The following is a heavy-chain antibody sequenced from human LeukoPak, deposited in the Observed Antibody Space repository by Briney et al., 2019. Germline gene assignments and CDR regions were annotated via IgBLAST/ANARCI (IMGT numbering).Heavy chain of an antibody. D-gene: IGHD4-17*01. CDR3: ARHLTTVTTLDY. J-gene: IGHJ4*02. CDR1: GDSITTHY. Sequence: SETLSLTCTVSGDSITTHYWGWIRQPPGKGLEWIGYVFYTGITNYNPSLKSRVTISVDTSKNQFSLKLSSVTAADTAVYYCARHLTTVTTLDYWGQGTLVTVSS. V-gene: IGHV4-59*08. CDR2: VFYTGIT.